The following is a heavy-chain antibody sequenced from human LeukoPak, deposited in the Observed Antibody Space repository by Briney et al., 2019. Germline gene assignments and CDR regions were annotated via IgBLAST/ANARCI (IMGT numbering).Heavy chain of an antibody. V-gene: IGHV3-23*01. CDR3: ARDHKMATVTDY. Sequence: AGSMGLSCAVSGFTFSDYAMTWVHQAPGKGLEWVAGISRSGGTTHYSESVDARFTISRDNSKNTLYMQMDTLRVEDTAVYYCARDHKMATVTDYWGQGILVTVSS. CDR1: GFTFSDYA. CDR2: ISRSGGTT. J-gene: IGHJ4*02. D-gene: IGHD5-24*01.